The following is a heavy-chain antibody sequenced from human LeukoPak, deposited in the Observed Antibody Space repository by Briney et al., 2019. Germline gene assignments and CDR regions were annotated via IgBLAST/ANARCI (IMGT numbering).Heavy chain of an antibody. CDR1: GSTSTDND. Sequence: GGSLRPSCEGAGSTSTDNDMDWVRPAPGKGMEWMDRSAATEPNSGTTQYAASVRGRFTISRDDSQNSLYLHLNSLKTEDTSVYYCVRVVTTGSGWYHFDNWGLGTLVSVPS. D-gene: IGHD1-1*01. CDR3: VRVVTTGSGWYHFDN. CDR2: SAATEPNSGTT. J-gene: IGHJ4*02. V-gene: IGHV3-72*01.